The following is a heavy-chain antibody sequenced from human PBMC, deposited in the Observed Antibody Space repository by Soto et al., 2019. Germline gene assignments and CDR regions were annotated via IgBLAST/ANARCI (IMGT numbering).Heavy chain of an antibody. CDR3: ARGRDCGGACYSYDLDS. V-gene: IGHV4-30-2*01. Sequence: QLQLQESGSGLVKPSQTLSLTCAVSGGSISSGGYSWSWIRQPPGKGLEWIGYIYHSGSTYYNPSLKSRVTIALDRSKNQFSLKLSSVPAADTAVYYCARGRDCGGACYSYDLDSWGQGTLVTVSS. D-gene: IGHD2-21*02. CDR2: IYHSGST. J-gene: IGHJ4*02. CDR1: GGSISSGGYS.